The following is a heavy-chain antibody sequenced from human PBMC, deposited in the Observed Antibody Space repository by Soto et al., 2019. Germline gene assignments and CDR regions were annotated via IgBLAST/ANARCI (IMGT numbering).Heavy chain of an antibody. D-gene: IGHD1-7*01. CDR3: AGDGTGTTTVYYYYGMDV. CDR2: IIPIFGTA. Sequence: QVQLVQSGAEVKKPGSSVKVSCKASGGTFSSYAISWVRQAPGQGLEWMGGIIPIFGTANYAQKFEGRVRIPAHEYTSTAYMELSGLRSEDTAVCYCAGDGTGTTTVYYYYGMDVWGQGTTVTVSS. CDR1: GGTFSSYA. J-gene: IGHJ6*02. V-gene: IGHV1-69*01.